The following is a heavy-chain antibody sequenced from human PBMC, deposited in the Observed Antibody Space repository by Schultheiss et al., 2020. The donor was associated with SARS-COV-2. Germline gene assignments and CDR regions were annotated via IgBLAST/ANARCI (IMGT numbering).Heavy chain of an antibody. D-gene: IGHD6-13*01. J-gene: IGHJ4*02. Sequence: GGSLRLSCAASGFTFSSYWMHWVRQAPGKGLVWVSRINSDGSSTSYADSVKGRFTISRDNAKNSLYLQMNNLRAEDTAVYYCARDPAAGTNFDYWGQGTLVTVSS. CDR3: ARDPAAGTNFDY. CDR2: INSDGSST. CDR1: GFTFSSYW. V-gene: IGHV3-74*01.